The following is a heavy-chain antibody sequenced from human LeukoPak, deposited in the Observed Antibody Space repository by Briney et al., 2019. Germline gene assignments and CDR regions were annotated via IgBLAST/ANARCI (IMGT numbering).Heavy chain of an antibody. CDR2: ISGSGGGT. D-gene: IGHD3-16*02. Sequence: PGGSLRLSCAASGFTFSSYAMSWVRQAPGKGLEWVSAISGSGGGTYYADSVKGRFTISRAKNTLYLQMNSLRAEDTAVYYCAKVAATPYVWGSYRRNWFDPWGQGTLVTVSS. J-gene: IGHJ5*02. CDR3: AKVAATPYVWGSYRRNWFDP. CDR1: GFTFSSYA. V-gene: IGHV3-23*01.